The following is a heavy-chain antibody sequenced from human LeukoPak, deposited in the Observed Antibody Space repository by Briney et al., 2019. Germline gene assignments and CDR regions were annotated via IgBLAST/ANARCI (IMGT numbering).Heavy chain of an antibody. CDR2: IYYSGST. V-gene: IGHV4-59*01. J-gene: IGHJ4*02. CDR1: GGSISSYY. D-gene: IGHD6-19*01. CDR3: ASMETGW. Sequence: PSETLSPTCTVSGGSISSYYWSWIRQPPGKGLEWIGYIYYSGSTNYNPSLKSRVTISVDTSKNQFSLKLSSVTAADTAVYYCASMETGWWGQGTLVTVSS.